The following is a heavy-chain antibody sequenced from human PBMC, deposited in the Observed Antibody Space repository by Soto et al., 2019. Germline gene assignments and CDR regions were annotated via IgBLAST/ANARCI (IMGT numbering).Heavy chain of an antibody. CDR3: ARVSLHSSSWMNFDY. V-gene: IGHV1-46*03. CDR1: GYTFTSYY. J-gene: IGHJ4*02. CDR2: INPSGGST. Sequence: QVQLVQSGAEVKKPGASVKVSCKASGYTFTSYYMHWVRQAPGQGLEWMGIINPSGGSTSYAQKSQGRVTMXKDRSXXTVYMELSSLRSEDTAVYYCARVSLHSSSWMNFDYWGQGTLVTVSS. D-gene: IGHD6-13*01.